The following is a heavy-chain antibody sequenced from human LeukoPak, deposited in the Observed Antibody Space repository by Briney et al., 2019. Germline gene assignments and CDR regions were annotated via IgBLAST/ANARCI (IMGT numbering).Heavy chain of an antibody. V-gene: IGHV3-9*01. CDR2: VGWKGGII. Sequence: GGSLRLSGETSGFNLDEYPMHWVRQAPGKGLEGVAGVGWKGGIIGYADSVKGRFTISRDNAKKSVLLQMYSLRAEDTAVYYCARSNPYFDTSGPLDCWGQGTLVTVSS. CDR1: GFNLDEYP. J-gene: IGHJ4*02. CDR3: ARSNPYFDTSGPLDC. D-gene: IGHD3-22*01.